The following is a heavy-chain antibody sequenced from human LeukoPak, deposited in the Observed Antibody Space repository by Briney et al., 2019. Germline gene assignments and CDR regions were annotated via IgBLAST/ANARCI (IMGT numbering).Heavy chain of an antibody. Sequence: PGGSLRLSCAASGFTFSDYYMSWIRQAPGKGLEWVSYISSSGSTIYYADSVKGRFTISRDNAKNSLYLQMNSLRAEDTAVYYCARVKVVAATQMVGNWFDPWGQGTLVTVSS. V-gene: IGHV3-11*04. CDR1: GFTFSDYY. CDR2: ISSSGSTI. J-gene: IGHJ5*02. CDR3: ARVKVVAATQMVGNWFDP. D-gene: IGHD2-15*01.